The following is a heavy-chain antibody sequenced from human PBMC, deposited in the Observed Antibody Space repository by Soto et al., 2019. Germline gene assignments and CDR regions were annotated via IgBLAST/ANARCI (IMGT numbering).Heavy chain of an antibody. J-gene: IGHJ6*02. Sequence: QVQLVQSGAEVKKPGSSVKVSCKASGGTFNNFAINWVRLAPGQGLEWMGGIIPIFDSPNYAQKFKDRVTLHADKSTTTASMEMSSLTADDTAIYYCARGTYCRGIGCYGGYYSYYDMDVWGQGTTVSVSS. CDR3: ARGTYCRGIGCYGGYYSYYDMDV. D-gene: IGHD2-15*01. CDR2: IIPIFDSP. V-gene: IGHV1-69*06. CDR1: GGTFNNFA.